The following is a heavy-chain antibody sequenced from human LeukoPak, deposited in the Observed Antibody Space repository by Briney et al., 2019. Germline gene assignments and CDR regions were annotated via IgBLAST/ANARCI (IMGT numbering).Heavy chain of an antibody. J-gene: IGHJ4*02. Sequence: GESLQISCQGSGYIFTSYWIGWVRQLPGKGLEWMGIIYPGDSDTRYSPSFQGQVTISADKSISTAYLQWSSLKASDTAMYYCASLPYGDYVGFDYWGQGTLVTVSS. CDR2: IYPGDSDT. CDR3: ASLPYGDYVGFDY. V-gene: IGHV5-51*01. CDR1: GYIFTSYW. D-gene: IGHD4-17*01.